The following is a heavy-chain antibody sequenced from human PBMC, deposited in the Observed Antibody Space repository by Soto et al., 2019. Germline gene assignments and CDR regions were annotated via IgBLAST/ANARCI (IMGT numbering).Heavy chain of an antibody. V-gene: IGHV3-9*01. CDR2: ISWNSGSI. J-gene: IGHJ6*03. D-gene: IGHD6-19*01. CDR1: GVTFYYYA. CDR3: AKDNSSGWFYYYYMDV. Sequence: GGSLILSCASAGVTFYYYAMHWVRPAPGKGLEWVSGISWNSGSIGYADSVKGRFTISRDNAKNSLYLQMNSLRAEDTALYYCAKDNSSGWFYYYYMDVWGKGTTVTVSS.